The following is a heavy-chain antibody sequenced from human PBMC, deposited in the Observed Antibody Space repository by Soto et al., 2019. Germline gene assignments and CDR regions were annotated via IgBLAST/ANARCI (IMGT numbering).Heavy chain of an antibody. D-gene: IGHD2-8*02. V-gene: IGHV4-30-2*01. CDR2: IYHSGSS. J-gene: IGHJ4*02. Sequence: SETLSLTCAVSGDSISSGGFSWSWIRQPPGKGLEWIGYIYHSGSSFYNPSLKSRVTISVDGSKNQFSLKVNSVTAADTAVYYCARDKITGLFDYWGQGTLVTVSS. CDR1: GDSISSGGFS. CDR3: ARDKITGLFDY.